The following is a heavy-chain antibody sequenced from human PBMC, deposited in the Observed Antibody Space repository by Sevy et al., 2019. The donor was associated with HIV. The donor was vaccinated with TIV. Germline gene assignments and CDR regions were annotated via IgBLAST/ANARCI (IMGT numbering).Heavy chain of an antibody. Sequence: ASLKVSCKASGGTFSSYAISWVRQAPGQGLEWMGGIIPIFGTANYAQKLQGRVTITADESTSTADMELSRLRSEDTALYYCARGMGVPYYYYYMDVWGKGTTVTVSS. CDR2: IIPIFGTA. D-gene: IGHD1-26*01. CDR1: GGTFSSYA. J-gene: IGHJ6*03. V-gene: IGHV1-69*13. CDR3: ARGMGVPYYYYYMDV.